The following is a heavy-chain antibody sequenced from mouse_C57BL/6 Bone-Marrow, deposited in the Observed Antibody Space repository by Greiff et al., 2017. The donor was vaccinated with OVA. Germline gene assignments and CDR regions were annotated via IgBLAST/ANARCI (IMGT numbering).Heavy chain of an antibody. Sequence: QVQLKQPGAELVMPGASVKLSCKASGYTFTSYWMHWVKQRPGQGLEWIGEIDPSDSYTNYNQKFKGKSTLTLDKSSSTAYMQLSSLTSEDSAVYYCARDGYYVYYAMDYWGQGTSVTVSS. D-gene: IGHD2-3*01. J-gene: IGHJ4*01. CDR3: ARDGYYVYYAMDY. CDR1: GYTFTSYW. V-gene: IGHV1-69*01. CDR2: IDPSDSYT.